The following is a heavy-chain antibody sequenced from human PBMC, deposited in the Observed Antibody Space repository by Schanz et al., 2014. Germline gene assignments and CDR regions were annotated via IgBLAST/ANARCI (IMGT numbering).Heavy chain of an antibody. CDR1: GGTFSNYA. CDR2: IIPILGIA. Sequence: SCNASGGTFSNYAINWVRQAPGQGLELMGRIIPILGIANYAQKFQGRVTITADKRTSTAYMELSRLRSEDTAVYYCARRENHYYESRGDCFHIRDLERTDDV. V-gene: IGHV1-69*04. J-gene: IGHJ6*01. D-gene: IGHD3-22*01. CDR3: ARRENHYYESRGDCFHIRDLERTDDV.